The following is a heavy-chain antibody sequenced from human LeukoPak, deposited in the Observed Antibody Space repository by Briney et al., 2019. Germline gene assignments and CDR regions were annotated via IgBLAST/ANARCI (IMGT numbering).Heavy chain of an antibody. CDR3: ARHRGNGSGY. CDR2: INHSGST. Sequence: SETLSLTCTVSGGSISSYYWSWIRQPPGKGLEWIGEINHSGSTNYNPSLKSRVTISVDTSKNQFSLKLSSVTAADTAVYYCARHRGNGSGYWGQGTLVTVSS. CDR1: GGSISSYY. J-gene: IGHJ4*02. V-gene: IGHV4-34*01. D-gene: IGHD3-10*01.